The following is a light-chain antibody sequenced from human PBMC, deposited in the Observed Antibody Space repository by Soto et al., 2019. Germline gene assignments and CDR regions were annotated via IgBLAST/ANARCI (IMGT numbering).Light chain of an antibody. CDR3: LSYTSSSTEV. Sequence: QSVLTQPASVSGSPGQSITISCTGTSSDVGGYNYVSWFQQHPGKVPKLMIYEVSNRPSGVSNRFSGSKSGNTASLTISGLQAEDEADYYCLSYTSSSTEVFGGGTKLTVL. V-gene: IGLV2-14*01. CDR1: SSDVGGYNY. CDR2: EVS. J-gene: IGLJ3*02.